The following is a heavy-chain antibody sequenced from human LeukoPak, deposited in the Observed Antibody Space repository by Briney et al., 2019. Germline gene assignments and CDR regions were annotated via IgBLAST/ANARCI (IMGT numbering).Heavy chain of an antibody. CDR2: IYYSGST. J-gene: IGHJ4*02. D-gene: IGHD4-23*01. CDR3: ARDYGGNSY. Sequence: SETLSLTCTVSGGSISSYYWSWIRQPPGKGLEWIGYIYYSGSTNYSPSLKSRVTISVDTSKNQFSLKLSSVTAADTAVYYYARDYGGNSYWGQGTLVAVSS. CDR1: GGSISSYY. V-gene: IGHV4-59*01.